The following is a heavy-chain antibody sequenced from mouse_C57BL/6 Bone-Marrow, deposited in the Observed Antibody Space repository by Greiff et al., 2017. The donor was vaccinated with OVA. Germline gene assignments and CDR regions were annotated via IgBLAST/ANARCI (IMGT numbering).Heavy chain of an antibody. Sequence: VKLQESGAELVKPGASVKVSCKASGFPFPSSCIPFFPPPPFPFLSLIGRIHPSDSDTNYNQKFKGKATLTVDKSSSTAYMQLSSLTSEDSAVYYCAISLFITTVEAWFAYWGQGTLVTVSA. J-gene: IGHJ3*01. CDR2: IHPSDSDT. V-gene: IGHV1-74*04. CDR1: GFPFPSSC. CDR3: AISLFITTVEAWFAY. D-gene: IGHD1-1*01.